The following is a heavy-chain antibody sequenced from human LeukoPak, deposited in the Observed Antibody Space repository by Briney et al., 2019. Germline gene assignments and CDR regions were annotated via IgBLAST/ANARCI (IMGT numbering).Heavy chain of an antibody. J-gene: IGHJ6*03. CDR1: GFTFSSYS. CDR2: ISSSSSYI. Sequence: SGGSLRLSCAASGFTFSSYSMNWVRQAPGKGLEWVSPISSSSSYIYYADSVKGRLTISRDNAKNSLYLQMNSLRAEDTAVYYCARRATPLWYYYYMDVWGKGTTVTVSS. D-gene: IGHD5-24*01. V-gene: IGHV3-21*01. CDR3: ARRATPLWYYYYMDV.